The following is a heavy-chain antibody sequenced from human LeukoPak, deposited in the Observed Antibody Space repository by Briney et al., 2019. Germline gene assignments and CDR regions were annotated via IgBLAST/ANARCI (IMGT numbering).Heavy chain of an antibody. Sequence: GGSLRLSCAASGFSFSDYFISWIRQAPGKGLEWVSSIGSSGSIIYYADSVKGRFTISRDNAKNLLSLQMDSLRVEDTAIYYCARDPRTVQIWGQGTLVTVSS. D-gene: IGHD1-1*01. CDR3: ARDPRTVQI. CDR2: IGSSGSII. J-gene: IGHJ4*02. V-gene: IGHV3-11*04. CDR1: GFSFSDYF.